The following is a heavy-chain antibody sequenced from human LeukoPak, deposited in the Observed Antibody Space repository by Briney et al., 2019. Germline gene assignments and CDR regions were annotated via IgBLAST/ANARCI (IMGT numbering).Heavy chain of an antibody. CDR3: ARDLYDSPSFDY. CDR1: GGSISSYY. CDR2: IYTSGST. J-gene: IGHJ4*02. Sequence: SETLSLTCTVSGGSISSYYWSWIRQPAGKGLEWIRRIYTSGSTNYNPSLKSRVTMSVDTSKNQFSLKLSSVTAADTAVYYCARDLYDSPSFDYWGQGTLVTVSS. D-gene: IGHD3-22*01. V-gene: IGHV4-4*07.